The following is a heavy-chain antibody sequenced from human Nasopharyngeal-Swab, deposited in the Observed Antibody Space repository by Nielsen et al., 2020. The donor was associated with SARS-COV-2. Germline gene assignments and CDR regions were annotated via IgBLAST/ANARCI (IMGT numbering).Heavy chain of an antibody. CDR2: IYTSGST. CDR1: GGSISSGSYY. CDR3: ARGELLNSYYYYYMDV. Sequence: SETLSLTCTVSGGSISSGSYYWSWIRQPAGKGLEWIGRIYTSGSTNYNPSLKSRVTISVDTSKNQFSLKLSSVTAADTVVYYCARGELLNSYYYYYMDVWGKGTTVTVSS. J-gene: IGHJ6*03. V-gene: IGHV4-61*02. D-gene: IGHD1-26*01.